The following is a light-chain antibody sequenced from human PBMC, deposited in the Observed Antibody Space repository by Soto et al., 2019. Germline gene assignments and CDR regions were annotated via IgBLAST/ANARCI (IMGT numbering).Light chain of an antibody. CDR2: GAS. CDR1: QTINSGY. J-gene: IGKJ2*01. CDR3: QQYDSEPYL. Sequence: EIVLTQSPGTLTLSPGETVTLSCRASQTINSGYVAWYKQKHGQATRLFIYGASSRATGIPDRFSGSVYGTDFTLSISRLEPEDVALYYCQQYDSEPYLFGQGKKLEIK. V-gene: IGKV3-20*01.